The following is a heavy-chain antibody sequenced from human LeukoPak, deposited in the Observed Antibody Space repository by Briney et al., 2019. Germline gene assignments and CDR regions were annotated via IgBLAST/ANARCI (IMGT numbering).Heavy chain of an antibody. CDR3: ARVVGYCSGGSCYYFDY. V-gene: IGHV4-31*03. CDR2: IYYSGST. D-gene: IGHD2-15*01. CDR1: GGSISSGGYY. J-gene: IGHJ4*02. Sequence: SQTLSLICTVSGGSISSGGYYWSWIRQHPGKGLEWIGYIYYSGSTYYNPSLKSRVTISVDTSKNQFSLKLSSVTAADTAVYYCARVVGYCSGGSCYYFDYWGQGTLVTVSS.